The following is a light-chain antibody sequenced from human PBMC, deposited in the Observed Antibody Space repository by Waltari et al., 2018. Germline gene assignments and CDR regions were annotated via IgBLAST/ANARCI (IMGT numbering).Light chain of an antibody. Sequence: DRVTITCRASQAISNSLAWDQQKPGKAPKVLLYRASTLETGVPSRFSGSGTGTDYTLTISSLQPEDFATYYCQQYAATPLTFGGGTKVEIK. CDR2: RAS. J-gene: IGKJ4*02. CDR1: QAISNS. CDR3: QQYAATPLT. V-gene: IGKV1-NL1*01.